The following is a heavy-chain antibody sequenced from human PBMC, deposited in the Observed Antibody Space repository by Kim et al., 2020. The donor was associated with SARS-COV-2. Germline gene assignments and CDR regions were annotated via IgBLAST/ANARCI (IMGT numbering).Heavy chain of an antibody. CDR2: ISSSSSSI. J-gene: IGHJ5*02. CDR1: GFTFSSYS. Sequence: GGSLRLSCAASGFTFSSYSMNWVRQAPGKGLEWVSSISSSSSSIYYADSVKGRFTISRDNAKNSLYLQMNSLRAEDTAVYYCAREGQQLILNNWFDPWGQGTLVTFSS. V-gene: IGHV3-21*01. D-gene: IGHD6-13*01. CDR3: AREGQQLILNNWFDP.